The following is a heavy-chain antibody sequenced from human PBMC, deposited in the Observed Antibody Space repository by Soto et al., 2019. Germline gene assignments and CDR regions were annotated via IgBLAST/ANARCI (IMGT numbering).Heavy chain of an antibody. Sequence: ASVKVSCKASGGTFSSYAISWVRQAPGQGLEWMGGIIPIFGTANYAQKFQGRVTITADESTSTAYMELSSLRSEDTAVHYCLKVDSSGYLRDYWGQGTLVTVSS. CDR3: LKVDSSGYLRDY. D-gene: IGHD3-22*01. V-gene: IGHV1-69*13. J-gene: IGHJ4*02. CDR2: IIPIFGTA. CDR1: GGTFSSYA.